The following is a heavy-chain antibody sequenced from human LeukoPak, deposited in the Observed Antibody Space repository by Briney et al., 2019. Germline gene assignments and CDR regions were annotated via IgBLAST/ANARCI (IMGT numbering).Heavy chain of an antibody. D-gene: IGHD2-2*01. CDR2: IWYDGSNK. CDR1: GFTFSSYG. J-gene: IGHJ6*02. Sequence: GGSLRLSCAASGFTFSSYGMHWVRQAPGKGLEWVAVIWYDGSNKYYADSMKGRFTISRDNSKNTLYLQMNSLRAEDTAVYYCARAGCSSTSCYVWGYYYYGMDVWGQGTTVTVSS. V-gene: IGHV3-33*01. CDR3: ARAGCSSTSCYVWGYYYYGMDV.